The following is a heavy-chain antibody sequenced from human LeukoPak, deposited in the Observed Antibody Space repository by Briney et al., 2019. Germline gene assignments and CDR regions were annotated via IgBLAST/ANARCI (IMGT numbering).Heavy chain of an antibody. D-gene: IGHD6-13*01. CDR3: AREGIAEAKNFDY. CDR2: ISGSGGST. V-gene: IGHV3-23*01. J-gene: IGHJ4*02. CDR1: GFTFSSYA. Sequence: GGSLRLSCAASGFTFSSYAMSWVRQAPGKGLEWVSAISGSGGSTYYADSVKGLFTISRDNSKNTLYLQMNSLRSEDTAVYYCAREGIAEAKNFDYWGQGTLVTVSS.